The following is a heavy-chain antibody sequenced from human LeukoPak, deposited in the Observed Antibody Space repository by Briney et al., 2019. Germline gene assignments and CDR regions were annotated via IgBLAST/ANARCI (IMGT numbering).Heavy chain of an antibody. D-gene: IGHD6-13*01. CDR1: GYTLTTYG. J-gene: IGHJ4*02. CDR2: ISADNGNT. Sequence: ASVRVSCKASGYTLTTYGISWVRQAPGQGLEWMGWISADNGNTNYAQKLQGRVTMTTDTSTSTAYMELRSLRSDDTAVYYCARDRDRIAAAAPGYWGQGTLVTVSS. V-gene: IGHV1-18*01. CDR3: ARDRDRIAAAAPGY.